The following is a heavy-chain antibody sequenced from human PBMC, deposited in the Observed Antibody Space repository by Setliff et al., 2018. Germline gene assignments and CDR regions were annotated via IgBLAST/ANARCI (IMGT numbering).Heavy chain of an antibody. CDR1: GGSFSGYY. D-gene: IGHD1-26*01. V-gene: IGHV4-34*01. Sequence: PSETLSLTCAVYGGSFSGYYWTWIRQPPGKGLEWIGEINHSGSSNYNPSLKSRVTISVDTSKNQFSLKLSSVTAADTAVYYCARVLNWFDPWGQGTLVTVPQ. CDR3: ARVLNWFDP. J-gene: IGHJ5*02. CDR2: INHSGSS.